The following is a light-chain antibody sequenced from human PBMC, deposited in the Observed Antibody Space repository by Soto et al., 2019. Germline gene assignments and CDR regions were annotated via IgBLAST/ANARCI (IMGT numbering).Light chain of an antibody. CDR1: SSDVGGYSY. CDR2: EVS. CDR3: SSCTSSSTLV. J-gene: IGLJ3*02. Sequence: QSALTQPASVSGSPGQSITISCTGTSSDVGGYSYVSWYQQHPGKAPKLMIYEVSNRPSGVSNRFSGSKSGNTASLTISGLQAEDEADYYCSSCTSSSTLVFGGGTQLTVL. V-gene: IGLV2-14*01.